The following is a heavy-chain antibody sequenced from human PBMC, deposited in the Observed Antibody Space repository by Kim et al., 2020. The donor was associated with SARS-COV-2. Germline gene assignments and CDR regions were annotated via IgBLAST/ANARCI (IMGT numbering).Heavy chain of an antibody. CDR1: GFTFSSYG. CDR2: ISYDGSNK. D-gene: IGHD2-2*01. Sequence: GGSLRLSCAASGFTFSSYGMHWVRQAPGKGLEWVAVISYDGSNKYYADCVKGRFTISRDNSKNTLYLQMNSLRAEDTAVYYCAKTEVIVVVPAAPDYWGQGTLVTVSS. V-gene: IGHV3-30*18. J-gene: IGHJ4*02. CDR3: AKTEVIVVVPAAPDY.